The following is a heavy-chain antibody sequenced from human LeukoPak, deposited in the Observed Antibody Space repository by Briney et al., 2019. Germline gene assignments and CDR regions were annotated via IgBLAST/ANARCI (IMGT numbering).Heavy chain of an antibody. CDR3: ARKDGDY. CDR2: IYSSGST. V-gene: IGHV4-4*07. CDR1: GASISAFH. Sequence: SETLSLTCTVSGASISAFHWTWFRQPAGQGLEWIGLIYSSGSTLFNPSLKTRVAMSVDLTKNQLSLKLTSVTAADTAMYYCARKDGDYWGRATLVTVSS. J-gene: IGHJ4*02.